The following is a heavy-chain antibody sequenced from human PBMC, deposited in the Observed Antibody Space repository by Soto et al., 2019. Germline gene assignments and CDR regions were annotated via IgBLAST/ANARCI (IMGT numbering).Heavy chain of an antibody. V-gene: IGHV2-5*02. CDR3: ARALGYCRGASCYALFDY. CDR2: IYYDDDE. CDR1: GFSLSTSEVG. Sequence: SGPTLVNPTQTLTLTCTFSGFSLSTSEVGVAWIRQPPGKALEWLALIYYDDDERYSPSLKSRLTITTDTSKNQVVLTLTNMHPVDTATYYCARALGYCRGASCYALFDYWGQGALVTVSS. D-gene: IGHD2-2*01. J-gene: IGHJ4*02.